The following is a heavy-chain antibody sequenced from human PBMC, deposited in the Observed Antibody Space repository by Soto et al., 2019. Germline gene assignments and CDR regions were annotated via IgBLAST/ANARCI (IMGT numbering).Heavy chain of an antibody. CDR2: ISYDGSNK. V-gene: IGHV3-30-3*01. D-gene: IGHD1-1*01. J-gene: IGHJ5*02. Sequence: PGGSLRLSCAASGFTFSSYAMHWVRQAPGKGLEWVAVISYDGSNKYYADSVKGRFTISRDNSKNTLYLQMNSLRAEDTAVYYCARGENDWNDGDWFDPWGRGTLVTVSS. CDR1: GFTFSSYA. CDR3: ARGENDWNDGDWFDP.